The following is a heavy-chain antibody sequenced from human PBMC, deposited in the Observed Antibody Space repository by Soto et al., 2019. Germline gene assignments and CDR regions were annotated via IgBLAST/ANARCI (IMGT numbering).Heavy chain of an antibody. CDR3: ARGQGAAIGDYYYHGMDG. V-gene: IGHV3-73*01. CDR2: IRSRANNFAT. Sequence: GSLRLSCAASGFIFSGSAIHWVRQASGKGLEWVGRIRSRANNFATSSAASVKGRFTFSRDDSKNTAYLQMNTLKPEDTAVYYCARGQGAAIGDYYYHGMDGWGQGT. J-gene: IGHJ6*02. CDR1: GFIFSGSA. D-gene: IGHD2-2*02.